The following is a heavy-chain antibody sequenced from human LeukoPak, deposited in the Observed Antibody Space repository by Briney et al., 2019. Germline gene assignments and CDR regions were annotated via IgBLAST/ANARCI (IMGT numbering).Heavy chain of an antibody. J-gene: IGHJ4*02. Sequence: ASVKVSCKASGYTFTSYYMHWVRQAPGQGLEWMGIINPSGGSTTYAQKFQGRVTTTRDTSTSTVYMELSSLRSEDTAVFYCARGGSLAAAPHRYSFDYWGQGTPVTVSS. CDR1: GYTFTSYY. CDR3: ARGGSLAAAPHRYSFDY. CDR2: INPSGGST. V-gene: IGHV1-46*01. D-gene: IGHD6-19*01.